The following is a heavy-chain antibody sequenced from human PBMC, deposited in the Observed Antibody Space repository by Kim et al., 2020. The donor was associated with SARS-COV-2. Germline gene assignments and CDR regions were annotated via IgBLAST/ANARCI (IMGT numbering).Heavy chain of an antibody. J-gene: IGHJ4*02. CDR2: IIPIFVTA. D-gene: IGHD2-2*01. V-gene: IGHV1-69*13. Sequence: SVKVSCKASGGTFSSYAITWVRQAPGQGLEWMGGIIPIFVTANYAQKFQGRVTFTADESTSTAYMELSSLRSEDTAVYYCARSSIVVVPAALSLWGQGTLVTVSS. CDR3: ARSSIVVVPAALSL. CDR1: GGTFSSYA.